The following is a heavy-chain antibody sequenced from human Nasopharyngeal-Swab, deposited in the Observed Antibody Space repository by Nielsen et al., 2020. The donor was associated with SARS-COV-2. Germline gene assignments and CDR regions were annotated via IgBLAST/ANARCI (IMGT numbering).Heavy chain of an antibody. D-gene: IGHD3-9*01. V-gene: IGHV1-2*06. CDR3: GRGYFEGIPTPPRRWLDY. CDR2: INPNSGGT. CDR1: GYTFTGYY. Sequence: ASVKVSCKASGYTFTGYYMHWVRQAPGQGLEWMGRINPNSGGTNYAQKFQGRVTMTRDTSISTAYMELSRLRSDDTAVYYWGRGYFEGIPTPPRRWLDYWGQGTLVTVSS. J-gene: IGHJ4*02.